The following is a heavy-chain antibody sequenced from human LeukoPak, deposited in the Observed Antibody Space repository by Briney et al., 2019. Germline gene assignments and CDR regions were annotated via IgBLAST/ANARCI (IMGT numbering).Heavy chain of an antibody. J-gene: IGHJ4*02. D-gene: IGHD5-12*01. CDR1: GYTFTSYA. CDR3: ARDTVATIGGIDY. CDR2: INAGNGNT. V-gene: IGHV1-3*01. Sequence: ASVKVSCKASGYTFTSYAMHWVRQAPGQRLEWMGWINAGNGNTKYSQKFQGRVTITRDTSASTAYMELSSLRSEDTAVYYCARDTVATIGGIDYWGQGTLVTVSS.